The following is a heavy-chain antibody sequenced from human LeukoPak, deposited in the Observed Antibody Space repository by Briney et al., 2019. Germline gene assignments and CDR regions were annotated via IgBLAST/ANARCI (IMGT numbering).Heavy chain of an antibody. CDR3: ARGPSGYHNT. Sequence: GGSLRLSCAASGFTFSNYAMHWVRQAPGKGLEWVAVISYDGSNKYYADSVKGRFTISRDNSQNTLYLQMNSLRAEDTAVYYCARGPSGYHNTGGQGTLVTVSS. D-gene: IGHD5-12*01. J-gene: IGHJ4*02. CDR1: GFTFSNYA. V-gene: IGHV3-30*03. CDR2: ISYDGSNK.